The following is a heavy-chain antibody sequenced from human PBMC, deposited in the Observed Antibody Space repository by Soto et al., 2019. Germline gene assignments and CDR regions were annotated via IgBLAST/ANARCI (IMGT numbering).Heavy chain of an antibody. J-gene: IGHJ4*02. V-gene: IGHV4-34*01. D-gene: IGHD1-1*01. CDR3: VRGPYNYNSRYFDY. CDR2: INHSGIT. CDR1: GGSFSGYF. Sequence: SETLSLTCTASGGSFSGYFWTWIRQPPGKGLEWLAEINHSGITNYNPSVESRVSMSVDTSKNQFSLRLYSVTAADTAVYYCVRGPYNYNSRYFDYWGQGTLVTVSS.